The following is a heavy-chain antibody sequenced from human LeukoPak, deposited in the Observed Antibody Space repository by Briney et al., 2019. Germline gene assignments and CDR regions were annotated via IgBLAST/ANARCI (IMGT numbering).Heavy chain of an antibody. CDR2: MRQDGSEK. D-gene: IGHD5-12*01. J-gene: IGHJ4*02. V-gene: IGHV3-7*04. CDR3: ARDAGNSGYDLLDF. Sequence: GGSLRLSCAASGFTFSNFWVTWVRQAPGKGLEWVANMRQDGSEKFYVDSVKGRFTISRDNAKSSLYLQMNSLRVEDTAVYYCARDAGNSGYDLLDFWGQGTLVTVSS. CDR1: GFTFSNFW.